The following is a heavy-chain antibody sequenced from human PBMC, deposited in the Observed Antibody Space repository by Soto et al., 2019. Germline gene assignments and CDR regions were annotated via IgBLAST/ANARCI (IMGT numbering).Heavy chain of an antibody. CDR1: GFTVISDG. CDR2: ISYDGSNK. J-gene: IGHJ3*02. D-gene: IGHD5-12*01. V-gene: IGHV3-30*18. Sequence: TWGSLRLCCSASGFTVISDGMHWVRQGPGKGLEWVAVISYDGSNKYYADSVKGRFTISRDNSKNTLYLQMNSLRAEDTAVYYCAKDANSGYDRYDAFDIWGQGTMVTVSS. CDR3: AKDANSGYDRYDAFDI.